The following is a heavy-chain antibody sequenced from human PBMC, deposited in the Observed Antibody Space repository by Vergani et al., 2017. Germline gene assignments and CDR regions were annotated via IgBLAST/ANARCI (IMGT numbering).Heavy chain of an antibody. J-gene: IGHJ6*02. V-gene: IGHV3-33*08. CDR2: IWYDGSNK. Sequence: QVQLVESGGGVVQPGRSLRLSCAASGFTFSSYAMHWVRQAPGKGLEWVAVIWYDGSNKYYADSVKGRFTISRDNSKNTLYLQMNSLRAEDTAVYYCARAGKFTYYYGMDVWGQGTTVTVSS. CDR3: ARAGKFTYYYGMDV. CDR1: GFTFSSYA.